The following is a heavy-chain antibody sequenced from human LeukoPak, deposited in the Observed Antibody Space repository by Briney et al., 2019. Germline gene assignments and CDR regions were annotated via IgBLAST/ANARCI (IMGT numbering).Heavy chain of an antibody. CDR1: GGTFISYA. CDR2: IIPILGIA. J-gene: IGHJ6*02. CDR3: AREGIAAAGSPMDV. Sequence: SVKVSCKASGGTFISYAISWVRQAPGQGLEWMGRIIPILGIANYAQKFQGRVTITADKSTSTAYMELSSLRSEDTAVYYCAREGIAAAGSPMDVWGQGTTVTVSS. D-gene: IGHD6-13*01. V-gene: IGHV1-69*04.